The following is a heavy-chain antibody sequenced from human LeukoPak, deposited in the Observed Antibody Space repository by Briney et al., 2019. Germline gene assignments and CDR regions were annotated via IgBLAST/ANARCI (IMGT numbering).Heavy chain of an antibody. CDR2: IHYSGST. Sequence: PSETLSLTSSVSNGSISSHFWTWVRQPPGKGLEWIGHIHYSGSTNYNPSLKSRVTISLDTSKNQFSLKLTSVTAADTAIFYCARLRPLLDQLLYFAFDSWGQGTLVTVSS. V-gene: IGHV4-59*11. D-gene: IGHD2-2*02. CDR3: ARLRPLLDQLLYFAFDS. J-gene: IGHJ4*02. CDR1: NGSISSHF.